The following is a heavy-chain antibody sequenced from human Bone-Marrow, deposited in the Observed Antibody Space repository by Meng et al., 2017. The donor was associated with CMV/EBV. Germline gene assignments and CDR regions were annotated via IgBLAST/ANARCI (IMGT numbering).Heavy chain of an antibody. CDR2: ISAYNGNT. CDR1: GYTFTSYG. CDR3: ARGRYGGAYYYYGMDV. J-gene: IGHJ6*02. V-gene: IGHV1-18*01. D-gene: IGHD4-23*01. Sequence: ASVKVSCKASGYTFTSYGISWVRQAPGQGLEWMGWISAYNGNTNYAQKLQGRVTMTRDMSTSTVYMELSSLRSEDTAVYYCARGRYGGAYYYYGMDVWGQGTTVTVSS.